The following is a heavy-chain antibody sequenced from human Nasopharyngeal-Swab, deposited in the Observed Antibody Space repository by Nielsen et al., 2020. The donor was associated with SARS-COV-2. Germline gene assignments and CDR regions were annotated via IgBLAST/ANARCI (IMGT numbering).Heavy chain of an antibody. D-gene: IGHD3-3*01. CDR2: ISYDGSNK. CDR3: TKDAIYYYSYMDV. V-gene: IGHV3-30*18. CDR1: GFTFSSFG. Sequence: GGSLRLSCSASGFTFSSFGMHWVRQAPGKGLEWVPVISYDGSNKFYADSVKGRFTISRDNSKNTLYLQMNSLRAEDTAAYYCTKDAIYYYSYMDVWGKGTTVTVSS. J-gene: IGHJ6*03.